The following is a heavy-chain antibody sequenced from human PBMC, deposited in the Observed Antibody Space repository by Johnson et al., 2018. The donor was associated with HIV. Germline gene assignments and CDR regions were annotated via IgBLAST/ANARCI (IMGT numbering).Heavy chain of an antibody. V-gene: IGHV3-20*04. CDR1: GFTFHDYG. J-gene: IGHJ3*02. CDR3: TRVLRFLEGTYGVDGFDI. CDR2: INWNGGGT. Sequence: VQLVESGGGVVQPGGSLRLSCAASGFTFHDYGMRWVRQTPGKGLEWVSGINWNGGGTAYADSVKGRFTIPRDNAKNSLYLQMNSMRAEDTALYYCTRVLRFLEGTYGVDGFDIWGQGTKVIVSS. D-gene: IGHD3-3*01.